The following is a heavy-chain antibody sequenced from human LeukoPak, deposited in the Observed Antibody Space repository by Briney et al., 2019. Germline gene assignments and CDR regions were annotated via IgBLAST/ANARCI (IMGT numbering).Heavy chain of an antibody. V-gene: IGHV1-2*02. CDR2: INPNSGGT. D-gene: IGHD4/OR15-4a*01. CDR1: GYTFTGYY. Sequence: ASVKVSCKASGYTFTGYYMHWVRQAPGQGLEWMGWINPNSGGTNYAQKFQGRVTMTRDTSISTAYMELSRLRSDDTAVYYCARAEEVLQNGFDYWGQGTLVTVSS. J-gene: IGHJ4*02. CDR3: ARAEEVLQNGFDY.